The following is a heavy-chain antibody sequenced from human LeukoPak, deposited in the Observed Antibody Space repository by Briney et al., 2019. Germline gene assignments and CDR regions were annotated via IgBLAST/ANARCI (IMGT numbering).Heavy chain of an antibody. CDR2: ISSSSSYI. V-gene: IGHV3-21*01. J-gene: IGHJ4*02. CDR3: ARTLFCSSTSCYKGDFDY. CDR1: GFTFSSYS. Sequence: GGSLRLSCAASGFTFSSYSMNWVRQAPGKGLEWVSSISSSSSYIYYAYSVKGRFTISIDNAKNSLYLQMNSLRAEDTAVYYCARTLFCSSTSCYKGDFDYWGQGTLVTVSS. D-gene: IGHD2-2*02.